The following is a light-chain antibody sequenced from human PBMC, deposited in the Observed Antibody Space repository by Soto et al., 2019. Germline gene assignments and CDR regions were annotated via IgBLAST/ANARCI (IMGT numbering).Light chain of an antibody. CDR1: SSDGGGYDY. CDR3: SSFAGNNMNNIVV. J-gene: IGLJ2*01. V-gene: IGLV2-8*01. CDR2: EVT. Sequence: QSVLTQPPSASGSPGQSVTISCTGTSSDGGGYDYVSWYQQHPGKAPKLIIYEVTERPSGVPDRFSGSRSGNTASLTVSGLQAEDEAEYYCSSFAGNNMNNIVVFGGGTQLT.